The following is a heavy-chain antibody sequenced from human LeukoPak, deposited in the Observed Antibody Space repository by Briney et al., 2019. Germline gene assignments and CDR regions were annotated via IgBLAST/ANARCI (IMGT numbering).Heavy chain of an antibody. Sequence: GGSLRLSCAASGFTFSSYGMHWVRQAPGKGLEGVAFIRYDGSNKYYADSVKGRFTISRDNSKNTLYLQMNSLRAEDTAVYYCAKTRVLLWFGELSTPDYWGQGTLVTVSS. CDR3: AKTRVLLWFGELSTPDY. D-gene: IGHD3-10*01. V-gene: IGHV3-30*02. J-gene: IGHJ4*02. CDR2: IRYDGSNK. CDR1: GFTFSSYG.